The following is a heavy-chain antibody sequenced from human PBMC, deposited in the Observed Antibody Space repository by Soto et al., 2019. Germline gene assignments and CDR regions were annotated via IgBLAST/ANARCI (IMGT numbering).Heavy chain of an antibody. CDR1: GFTFSDYY. CDR3: ASVDDSSGYPYYYYGMDV. V-gene: IGHV3-11*01. D-gene: IGHD3-22*01. Sequence: QVQLVESGGGLVKPGGSLRLSCAASGFTFSDYYMSWIRQAPGKGLEWVSYISSSGNTIYYADSVKGRFTISRDNAKNSLYLQMNSLRGEDTAVYYCASVDDSSGYPYYYYGMDVWGQGTTVTVSS. CDR2: ISSSGNTI. J-gene: IGHJ6*02.